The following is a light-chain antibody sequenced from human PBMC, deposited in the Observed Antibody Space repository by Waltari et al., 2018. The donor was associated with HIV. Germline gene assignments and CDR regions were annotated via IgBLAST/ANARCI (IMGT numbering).Light chain of an antibody. Sequence: DIVMTQPPASLAVSVGGGATIDCKSSQNILDISNNKNYLTWYQQKPGQSPKLLIYWASTRESGVPDRFRGSGSGTDFTLTISSLQAEDVAVYYCQQHFSTPWTFGQGTKVEIK. J-gene: IGKJ1*01. CDR2: WAS. CDR1: QNILDISNNKNY. CDR3: QQHFSTPWT. V-gene: IGKV4-1*01.